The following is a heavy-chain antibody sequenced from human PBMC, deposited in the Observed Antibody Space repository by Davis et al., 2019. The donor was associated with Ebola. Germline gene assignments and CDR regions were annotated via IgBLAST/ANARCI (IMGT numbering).Heavy chain of an antibody. Sequence: GESLKISCAASGFTFSSYAMSWVRQAPGKGLEWVSAISGSGGSTYYADSVKGRFTISRDNSKNTLYLQMNSLRAEDTAVYYCAKAHEGWELYYYYGMDVWGQGTTVTVSS. V-gene: IGHV3-23*01. J-gene: IGHJ6*02. CDR3: AKAHEGWELYYYYGMDV. D-gene: IGHD1-26*01. CDR2: ISGSGGST. CDR1: GFTFSSYA.